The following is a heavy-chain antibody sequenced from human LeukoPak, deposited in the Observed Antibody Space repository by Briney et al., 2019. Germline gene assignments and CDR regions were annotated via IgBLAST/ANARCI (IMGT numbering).Heavy chain of an antibody. Sequence: PGGSLRLSCAASGFTFSSYAMSWVRQAPGKGLEWVSAISGSGGSTYYADSVKGRFTISRDNSKNTLYLQMNSLRAEDTAVYYCAKDRNTAMVLQDWYFDLWGRGTLVTVSS. CDR3: AKDRNTAMVLQDWYFDL. J-gene: IGHJ2*01. V-gene: IGHV3-23*01. D-gene: IGHD5-18*01. CDR1: GFTFSSYA. CDR2: ISGSGGST.